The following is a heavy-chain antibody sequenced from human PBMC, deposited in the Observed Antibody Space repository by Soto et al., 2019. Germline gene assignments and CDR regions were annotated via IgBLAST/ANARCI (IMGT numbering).Heavy chain of an antibody. D-gene: IGHD6-19*01. V-gene: IGHV3-23*01. CDR3: ATRGSGGYYDY. CDR1: GFTFSSYA. J-gene: IGHJ4*02. CDR2: ISGSGDST. Sequence: EVQLLESGGGLVQPGGSLRLSCAASGFTFSSYAMRWVRQAPVKGLEWVSAISGSGDSTYYADSVKGRFTISRDNSKNTLYLQMNSLRAEDTAVYYCATRGSGGYYDYWCQGTLVTVSS.